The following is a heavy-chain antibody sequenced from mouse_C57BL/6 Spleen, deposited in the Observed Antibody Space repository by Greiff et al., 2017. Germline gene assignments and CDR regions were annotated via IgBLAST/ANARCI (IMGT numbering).Heavy chain of an antibody. CDR2: IDPETGGT. CDR3: TRRTTVVATSKYFDY. Sequence: VQLQESGAELVRPGASVTLSCKASGYTFTDYEMHWVKQTPVHGLEWIGAIDPETGGTAYNQKFKGKAILTADKSSSTAYLELRSLTSEDSAVYYCTRRTTVVATSKYFDYWGQGTTLTVSS. J-gene: IGHJ2*01. D-gene: IGHD1-1*01. V-gene: IGHV1-15*01. CDR1: GYTFTDYE.